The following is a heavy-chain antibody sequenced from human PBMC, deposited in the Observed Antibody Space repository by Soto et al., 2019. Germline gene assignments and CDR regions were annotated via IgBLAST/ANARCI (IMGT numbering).Heavy chain of an antibody. CDR1: GGTFSSYA. D-gene: IGHD2-15*01. CDR3: ARTDPYCSGGSCFYYYYYGMDV. Sequence: QVQLVQSGAEVKKPGSSVKVSCKASGGTFSSYAISWVRQAPGQGLEWMGGIIPIFGTANYAQKFQGRVTITEDKSTSTAYMELSSLRSEDTAVYYCARTDPYCSGGSCFYYYYYGMDVWGQGTTVTVSS. V-gene: IGHV1-69*06. CDR2: IIPIFGTA. J-gene: IGHJ6*02.